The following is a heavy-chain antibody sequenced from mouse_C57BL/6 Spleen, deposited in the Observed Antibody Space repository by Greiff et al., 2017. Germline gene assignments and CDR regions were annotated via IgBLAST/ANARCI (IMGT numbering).Heavy chain of an antibody. D-gene: IGHD1-1*01. CDR1: GYTFTSYW. CDR2: INPSNGGT. V-gene: IGHV1-53*01. CDR3: ATAFITSVVATDWYCDV. Sequence: QVQLQQPGTELVKPGASVKLSCKASGYTFTSYWMHWVTQRPGQGLEWIGNINPSNGGTNYNEKFKSKATLTVDKSSSTAYMQLSSLTSEDSAVYYCATAFITSVVATDWYCDVWGTGTTVTVSS. J-gene: IGHJ1*03.